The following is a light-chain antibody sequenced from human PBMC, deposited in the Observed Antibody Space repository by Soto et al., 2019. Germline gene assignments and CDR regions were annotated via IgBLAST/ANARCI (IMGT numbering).Light chain of an antibody. J-gene: IGKJ2*01. CDR2: AAS. CDR1: QGISSS. V-gene: IGKV1-9*01. Sequence: DIKLTQSPSFLSASVGDRVTITCRASQGISSSLGWYQQKPGKAPKLLIYAASTLHSGVPSRFSGSGSGTEFTLTISSLQPEDFATYYCQQLNNYPDTFGQGTKLEIK. CDR3: QQLNNYPDT.